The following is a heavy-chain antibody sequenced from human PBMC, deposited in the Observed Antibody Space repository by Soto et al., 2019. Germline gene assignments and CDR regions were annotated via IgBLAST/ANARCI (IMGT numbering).Heavy chain of an antibody. J-gene: IGHJ4*02. CDR2: IKSKTDGGTT. Sequence: GGSLRLSCAASGFTFSNAWMSWVRQAPGKGLEWVGRIKSKTDGGTTDYAAPVKGRFTISRDDSKNTLYLQMNSLKTEDTAVYYCTTVYGSTPYYDFWSSYYTPEDYFDYWGQGTLVTVSS. CDR3: TTVYGSTPYYDFWSSYYTPEDYFDY. CDR1: GFTFSNAW. D-gene: IGHD3-3*01. V-gene: IGHV3-15*01.